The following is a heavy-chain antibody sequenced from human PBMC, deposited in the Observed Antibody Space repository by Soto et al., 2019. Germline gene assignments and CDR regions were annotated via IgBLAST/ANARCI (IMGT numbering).Heavy chain of an antibody. J-gene: IGHJ4*02. CDR1: GDSVSSNSAT. CDR3: ARSITGSAYFDY. Sequence: QVQLQQSGPGLVKPSQTLSFTCAISGDSVSSNSATWNWIRQSPSRGLQWLGRTYYRSKWYHDYAESVKSLITINPDTSKNQFSLQLISVTPEDTAVYYCARSITGSAYFDYWGQGTLVTVSS. CDR2: TYYRSKWYH. D-gene: IGHD3-10*01. V-gene: IGHV6-1*01.